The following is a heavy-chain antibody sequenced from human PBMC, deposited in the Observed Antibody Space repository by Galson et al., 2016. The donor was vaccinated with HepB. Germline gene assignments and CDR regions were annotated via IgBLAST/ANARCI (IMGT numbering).Heavy chain of an antibody. CDR1: GFTFSSYA. CDR3: ARDFPPGITSPNYYYYYGMDV. J-gene: IGHJ6*02. CDR2: ISSSSTYI. V-gene: IGHV3-21*01. Sequence: SLRLSCAASGFTFSSYAMSWIRQAPGKGLEWVSSISSSSTYIYYADSVKGRFTISRDNAKNSLYLEMNSLGAEDTAVYYCARDFPPGITSPNYYYYYGMDVWGQGTTVTVSS. D-gene: IGHD3-16*01.